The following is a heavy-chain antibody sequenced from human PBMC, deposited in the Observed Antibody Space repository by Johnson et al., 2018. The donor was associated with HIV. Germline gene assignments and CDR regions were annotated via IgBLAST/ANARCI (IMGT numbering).Heavy chain of an antibody. CDR1: GFTFSSYG. D-gene: IGHD6-13*01. CDR3: ARDHIAAALGAFDI. J-gene: IGHJ3*02. V-gene: IGHV3-30*02. CDR2: IRYDGSNK. Sequence: QVLLVESGGGVVQPGRSLRLSCAASGFTFSSYGMHWVRQAPCKGLEWVAFIRYDGSNKYYADSVKGRFTISRDNSKNTLYLHMRSLRAEDTAVYYCARDHIAAALGAFDIWGQGTMVTVSS.